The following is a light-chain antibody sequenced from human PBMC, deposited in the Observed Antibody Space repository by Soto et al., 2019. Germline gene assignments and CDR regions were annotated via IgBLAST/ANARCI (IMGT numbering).Light chain of an antibody. CDR2: DVS. V-gene: IGLV2-14*01. CDR3: SSYTSSGFYV. CDR1: SSDVGGYNY. J-gene: IGLJ1*01. Sequence: QSVLTQPASVSGSPGQSITISCTGTSSDVGGYNYVSWYQQHPGKAPKLMIYDVSNRPSGVSNRFSGSKSGNTASLTISGLQSEDEADYYCSSYTSSGFYVFGTGTKVTVL.